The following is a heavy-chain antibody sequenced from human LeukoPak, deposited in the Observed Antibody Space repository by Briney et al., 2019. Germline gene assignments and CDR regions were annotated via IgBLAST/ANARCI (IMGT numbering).Heavy chain of an antibody. Sequence: GASVKVSCKASGYTFTSYGISWVRQAPGQGLEWMGGFDPEDGETIYAQKFQGRVTMTEDTSTDTAYMELSSLRSEDTAVYYCAGGYGYNPVYFDYWGQGTLVTVSS. J-gene: IGHJ4*02. CDR1: GYTFTSYG. V-gene: IGHV1-24*01. CDR3: AGGYGYNPVYFDY. CDR2: FDPEDGET. D-gene: IGHD5-24*01.